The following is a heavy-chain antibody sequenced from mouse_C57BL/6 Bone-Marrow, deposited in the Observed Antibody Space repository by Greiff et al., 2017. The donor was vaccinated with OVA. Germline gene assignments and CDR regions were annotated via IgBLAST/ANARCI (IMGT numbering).Heavy chain of an antibody. J-gene: IGHJ3*01. V-gene: IGHV1-82*01. D-gene: IGHD2-4*01. Sequence: VQLQQSGPELVKPGASVKISCKASGYAFSSSWMNWVKQRPGKGLEWIGRIYPGDGDTNYNEKFKGKATLTADKSSSTAYMQLSSLTSEDSAVYFCARYDYDLFAYWGQGTLVTVSA. CDR1: GYAFSSSW. CDR2: IYPGDGDT. CDR3: ARYDYDLFAY.